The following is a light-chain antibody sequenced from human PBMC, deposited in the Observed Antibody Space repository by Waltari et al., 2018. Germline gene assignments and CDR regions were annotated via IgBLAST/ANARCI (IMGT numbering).Light chain of an antibody. V-gene: IGKV3-20*01. CDR1: RSVSNNY. Sequence: EIVLPQSPGTLSLSPGERATLSCRASRSVSNNYLAWYQQKSGQAPRLLIYLASTRATGIPDRFSGSGSGTDFTLTISRLEPEDFAVYYCQQYGTSPPGTFGQGTKVEIK. CDR3: QQYGTSPPGT. CDR2: LAS. J-gene: IGKJ1*01.